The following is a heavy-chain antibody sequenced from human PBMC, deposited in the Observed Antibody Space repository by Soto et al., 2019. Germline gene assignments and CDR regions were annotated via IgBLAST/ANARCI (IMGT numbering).Heavy chain of an antibody. V-gene: IGHV3-33*07. J-gene: IGHJ4*02. CDR1: GFTFSSYA. Sequence: GGSLRLACAASGFTFSSYAMYWVRQAPGKGLEWVAVIWYDGSKKYYADSVKGRFTISRDNSKNTLYLQMNSLRAEDTAVYHCARVQYSSSWYIGYWGQGTLVTVSS. D-gene: IGHD6-13*01. CDR3: ARVQYSSSWYIGY. CDR2: IWYDGSKK.